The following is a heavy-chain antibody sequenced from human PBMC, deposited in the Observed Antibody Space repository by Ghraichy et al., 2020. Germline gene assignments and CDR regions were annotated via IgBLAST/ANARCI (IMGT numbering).Heavy chain of an antibody. CDR2: IKSKVDGGTT. Sequence: GGSLRLSCVGSGFTFSNAWVSWVRQAPGKGLEWIGRIKSKVDGGTTDYAAPVKGRITVSRDDSKNMAYLQMSSLKSEDTAVYFCAIGYDFDYWGQGTLVTVSS. D-gene: IGHD2-2*01. CDR1: GFTFSNAW. J-gene: IGHJ4*02. CDR3: AIGYDFDY. V-gene: IGHV3-15*01.